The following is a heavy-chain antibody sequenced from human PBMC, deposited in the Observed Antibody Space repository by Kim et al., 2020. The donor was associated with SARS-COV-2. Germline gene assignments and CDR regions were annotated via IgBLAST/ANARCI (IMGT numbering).Heavy chain of an antibody. J-gene: IGHJ5*02. CDR2: IYYSGST. CDR3: ARANREGLRYFDWSPRGSNWFDP. Sequence: ETLSLTCTVSGGSISSYYWSWIRQPPGKGLEWIGYIYYSGSTNYNPSLKSRVTISVDTSKNQFSLKLSSVTAADTAVYYCARANREGLRYFDWSPRGSNWFDPWGQGTLVTVSS. D-gene: IGHD3-9*01. CDR1: GGSISSYY. V-gene: IGHV4-59*01.